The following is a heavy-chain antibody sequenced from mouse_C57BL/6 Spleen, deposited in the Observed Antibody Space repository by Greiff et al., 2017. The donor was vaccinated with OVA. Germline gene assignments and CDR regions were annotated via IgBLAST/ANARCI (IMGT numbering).Heavy chain of an antibody. CDR1: GFSLTSYG. CDR2: IWRGGST. V-gene: IGHV2-5*01. D-gene: IGHD2-5*01. J-gene: IGHJ4*01. CDR3: AKMIVTSYYAMDY. Sequence: VQLQQSGPGLVQPSQSLSITCTVSGFSLTSYGVHWVRQSPGKGLEWLGVIWRGGSTDYNAAFMSRLSITKDNSKSQVFYKMNSLQAYDTAIYYCAKMIVTSYYAMDYWGQGTSVTVSS.